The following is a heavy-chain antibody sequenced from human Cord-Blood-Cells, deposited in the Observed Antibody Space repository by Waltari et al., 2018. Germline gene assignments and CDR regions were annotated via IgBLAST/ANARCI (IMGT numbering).Heavy chain of an antibody. D-gene: IGHD6-13*01. CDR2: IYYSGST. V-gene: IGHV4-39*01. CDR1: GGSISSSSYY. CDR3: ARHLSWYSDY. J-gene: IGHJ4*02. Sequence: QLQLQESGPGLVKPSETLSLTCTVSGGSISSSSYYWGWIRQPPGKGLEWIGSIYYSGSTHYNPSLKSRVTISVDTSKNQFSLKLGSVTAADTAVYYCARHLSWYSDYWGQGTLVTVSS.